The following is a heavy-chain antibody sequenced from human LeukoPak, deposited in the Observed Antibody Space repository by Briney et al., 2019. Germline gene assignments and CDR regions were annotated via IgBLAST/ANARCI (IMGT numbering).Heavy chain of an antibody. J-gene: IGHJ4*02. CDR3: ARHSPATAIPYYFDY. V-gene: IGHV4-59*08. CDR2: SYYSGST. CDR1: GGSISSYY. D-gene: IGHD2-2*02. Sequence: SETLSLTCTVSGGSISSYYWIWTRQPPGKGLEWIGYSYYSGSTNYNPSLKSQVTISVDTSKNQFSLKLSSVTAADTAVYYCARHSPATAIPYYFDYWGQGTLVTVSS.